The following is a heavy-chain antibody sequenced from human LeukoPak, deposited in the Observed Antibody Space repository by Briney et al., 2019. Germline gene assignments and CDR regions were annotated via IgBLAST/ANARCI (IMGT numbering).Heavy chain of an antibody. CDR2: ISSSSSYT. V-gene: IGHV3-11*06. D-gene: IGHD1-26*01. CDR1: GFTFSDYY. Sequence: GGSLRLSCAASGFTFSDYYMSWIRQAPGKGLEWVSYISSSSSYTNYADSVKGRFTISRDNAKNSLYLQMNSLRAEDTAVYYCASYFSGSYSFDFWGQGTLVTVSS. CDR3: ASYFSGSYSFDF. J-gene: IGHJ4*02.